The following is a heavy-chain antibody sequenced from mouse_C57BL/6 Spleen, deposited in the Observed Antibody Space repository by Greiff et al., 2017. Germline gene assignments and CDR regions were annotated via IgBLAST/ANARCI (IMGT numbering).Heavy chain of an antibody. CDR1: GFTFSSYG. V-gene: IGHV5-6*02. CDR2: ISSGGSYT. J-gene: IGHJ2*01. D-gene: IGHD2-4*01. Sequence: EVNVVESGGDLVKPGGSLKLSCAASGFTFSSYGMSWVRQTPDKRLEWVATISSGGSYTYYPDSVKGRFTISRDNAKNTLYLQMSSLKSEDTAMYYCARRYDYGYFDYWGQGTTLTVSS. CDR3: ARRYDYGYFDY.